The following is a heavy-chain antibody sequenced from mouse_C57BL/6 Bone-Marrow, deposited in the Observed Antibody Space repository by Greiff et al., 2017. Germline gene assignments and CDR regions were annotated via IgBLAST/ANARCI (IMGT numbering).Heavy chain of an antibody. CDR1: GFTFSDYY. CDR3: ARHDGYYVRYAMDY. Sequence: EVMLVESGGGLVQPGGSLKLSCAASGFTFSDYYMYWVRQTPEKRLEWVAYISNGGGSTYYPDTVKGRFTISRDNAKNTLYLQMSRLKSEDTAMYYCARHDGYYVRYAMDYWGQGTSVTVSS. CDR2: ISNGGGST. D-gene: IGHD2-3*01. J-gene: IGHJ4*01. V-gene: IGHV5-12*01.